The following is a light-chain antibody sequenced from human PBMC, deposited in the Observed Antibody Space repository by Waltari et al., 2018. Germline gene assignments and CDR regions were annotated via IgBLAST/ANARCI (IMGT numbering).Light chain of an antibody. CDR2: AAS. V-gene: IGKV1-8*01. J-gene: IGKJ3*01. Sequence: AIRMTQSPSSLSASTGNRVTITCRASQSISSYLTWYQQKPGKAPKLLIYAASTLQSGVPSRFSGSGSGTDFTLTISCLQSEDFATYYCQQYYSYPFTFGPGTKVDIK. CDR3: QQYYSYPFT. CDR1: QSISSY.